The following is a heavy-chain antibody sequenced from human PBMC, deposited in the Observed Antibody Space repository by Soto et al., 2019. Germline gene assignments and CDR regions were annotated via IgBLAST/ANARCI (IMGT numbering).Heavy chain of an antibody. CDR2: INHSGST. V-gene: IGHV4-34*01. Sequence: PSETLSLTCAVYGGSFSGYYWSWIRQPPGKGLEWIGEINHSGSTNYNPSLKSRVTISVDTSKNQFSLKLSSVTAADTAVYYCARGPNTIPYYMDVWGKGTTVTVSS. CDR3: ARGPNTIPYYMDV. J-gene: IGHJ6*03. CDR1: GGSFSGYY. D-gene: IGHD3-3*01.